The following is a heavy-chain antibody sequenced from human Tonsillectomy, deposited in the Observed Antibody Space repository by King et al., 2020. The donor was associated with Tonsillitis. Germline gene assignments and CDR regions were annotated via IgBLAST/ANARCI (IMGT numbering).Heavy chain of an antibody. CDR1: GGSFSGHS. CDR3: ARGPRRLVQINYYYYMDV. V-gene: IGHV4-34*01. D-gene: IGHD4-11*01. Sequence: VQLQQWGAGLLKPSETLSLTCAVSGGSFSGHSWTWIRQPPGKGLEWIGEINDIGITNYNPSLQSRVTISIDTSKNHFSLKLSSVTAADTSVYYCARGPRRLVQINYYYYMDVWGKGTTVAVSS. CDR2: INDIGIT. J-gene: IGHJ6*03.